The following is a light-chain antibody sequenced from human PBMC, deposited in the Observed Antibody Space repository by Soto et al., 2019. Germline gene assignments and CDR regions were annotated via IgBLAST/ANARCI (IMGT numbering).Light chain of an antibody. CDR2: DAS. V-gene: IGKV1-5*01. Sequence: DIQMTQSPSTLSASVGDRVTITCRASQSISSWLAWYQQKPGKAPKLLIYDASSLESGVPSRFNGSGSGTEFTFTISSLQPDDFATYYCQQYNSYPLTFGGGTKVDIK. J-gene: IGKJ4*01. CDR3: QQYNSYPLT. CDR1: QSISSW.